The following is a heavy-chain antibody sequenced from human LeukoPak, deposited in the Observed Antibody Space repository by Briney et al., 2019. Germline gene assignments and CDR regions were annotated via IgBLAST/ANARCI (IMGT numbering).Heavy chain of an antibody. J-gene: IGHJ4*02. D-gene: IGHD6-19*01. V-gene: IGHV3-23*01. CDR2: ISGSGGST. Sequence: GGSLRLSCAASGFTFSSYGMSWVRQAPGKGLEWVSAISGSGGSTYYADSVKGRFTISRDNSKNTLYLQVNGLRAEDTAVYYCAKGGYSSGWYTPTLGTKSFYYFDYWGQGTLVTVSS. CDR1: GFTFSSYG. CDR3: AKGGYSSGWYTPTLGTKSFYYFDY.